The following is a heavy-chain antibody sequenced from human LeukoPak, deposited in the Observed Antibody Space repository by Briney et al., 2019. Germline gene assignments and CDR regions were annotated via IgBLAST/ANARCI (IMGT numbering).Heavy chain of an antibody. J-gene: IGHJ5*02. CDR3: AREIRRIQLWLIWFDP. D-gene: IGHD5-18*01. Sequence: SETLSLTCTVSGGSISSSSYYWGWIRQPPGKGLEWIGSIYYSGSTYYNPSLKSRVTLSVDTSKNQFSLKLSSVTAADTAVYYCAREIRRIQLWLIWFDPWGQGTLVTVSS. V-gene: IGHV4-39*07. CDR1: GGSISSSSYY. CDR2: IYYSGST.